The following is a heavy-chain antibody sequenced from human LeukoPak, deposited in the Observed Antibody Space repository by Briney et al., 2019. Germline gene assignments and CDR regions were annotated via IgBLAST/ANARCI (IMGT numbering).Heavy chain of an antibody. CDR3: AKGRTYGGNTFFDY. CDR1: GFTFDDYA. CDR2: ISWNSGSI. D-gene: IGHD4-23*01. V-gene: IGHV3-9*01. J-gene: IGHJ4*02. Sequence: PGRSLRLSCAASGFTFDDYAMHWVRQAPGKGLGWVSGISWNSGSIGYADSVKGRFTISRGNAKNSLYLQMNSLRAEDTALYYCAKGRTYGGNTFFDYWGQGTLVTVSS.